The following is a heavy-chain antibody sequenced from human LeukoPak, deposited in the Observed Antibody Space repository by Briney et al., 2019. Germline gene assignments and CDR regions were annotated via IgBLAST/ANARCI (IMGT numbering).Heavy chain of an antibody. CDR1: GGSINSGGYS. CDR2: IYHSGST. CDR3: ARVADTAILVHAFDI. V-gene: IGHV4-30-2*01. Sequence: SETLSLTCAVSGGSINSGGYSWSWIRQPPGKGLEWIGYIYHSGSTYYNPSLKSRVTISVDRSKNQFSLKLSSVTAADTAVYYCARVADTAILVHAFDIWGQGTMVTVSS. J-gene: IGHJ3*02. D-gene: IGHD5-18*01.